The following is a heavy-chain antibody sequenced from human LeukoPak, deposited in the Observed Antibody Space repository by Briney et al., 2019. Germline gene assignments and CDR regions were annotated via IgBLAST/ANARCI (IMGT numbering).Heavy chain of an antibody. J-gene: IGHJ2*01. CDR3: ARVSLGIYWYYAL. CDR1: GYSFTTYY. V-gene: IGHV1-2*02. CDR2: INPSNGDT. D-gene: IGHD1-14*01. Sequence: ASVKVSCKASGYSFTTYYVHWVRQAPGQGLEWMGWINPSNGDTNYAQKFQGRVTMTRDTSISTAYMELSRLRSDDTAVYYCARVSLGIYWYYALWGRGTLVTVSS.